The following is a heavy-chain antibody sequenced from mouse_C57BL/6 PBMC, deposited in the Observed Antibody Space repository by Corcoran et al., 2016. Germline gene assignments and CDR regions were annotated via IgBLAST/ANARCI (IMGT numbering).Heavy chain of an antibody. Sequence: QVQLQQPGAELVRPGSSVKLSCKASGYTFTSYWMHWVKQRPIQGLEWIGNIDPSDSETHYNQKFKDKATLTVDKSSSTAYMQLSSLTSEDSAVYYCARCYSNDYFDYWGQGTTLTVSS. V-gene: IGHV1-52*01. CDR3: ARCYSNDYFDY. CDR1: GYTFTSYW. CDR2: IDPSDSET. D-gene: IGHD2-5*01. J-gene: IGHJ2*01.